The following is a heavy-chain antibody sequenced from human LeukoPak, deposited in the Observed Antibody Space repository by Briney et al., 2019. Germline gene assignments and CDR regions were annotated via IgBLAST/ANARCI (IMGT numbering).Heavy chain of an antibody. CDR1: GFTFSIYS. V-gene: IGHV3-21*01. D-gene: IGHD3-9*01. Sequence: GGSLRLSCAASGFTFSIYSMNWVRQAPGKGLEWVSSIGGSSSSLYYAESVKGRFTISRDNAKNSLYLQMNSLRAEDTAVYYCARDRAVVVPAAAYDILTGPKRDAFDIWGQGTMVTVSS. J-gene: IGHJ3*02. CDR3: ARDRAVVVPAAAYDILTGPKRDAFDI. CDR2: IGGSSSSL.